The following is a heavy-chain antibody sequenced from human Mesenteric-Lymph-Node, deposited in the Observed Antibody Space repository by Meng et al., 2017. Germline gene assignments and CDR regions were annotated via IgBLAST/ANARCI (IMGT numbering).Heavy chain of an antibody. CDR2: TRNKANSYTT. CDR1: GFTFSDHY. J-gene: IGHJ4*02. V-gene: IGHV3-72*01. Sequence: GGSLRLSCAASGFTFSDHYMDWVRQAPGKGLEWVARTRNKANSYTTEYAASVKGRFTSSRDDSKNSLYLQMNSLRAEDTAVYYCAKDHGSGWYFEYYFDYWGQGTLVTVSS. D-gene: IGHD6-19*01. CDR3: AKDHGSGWYFEYYFDY.